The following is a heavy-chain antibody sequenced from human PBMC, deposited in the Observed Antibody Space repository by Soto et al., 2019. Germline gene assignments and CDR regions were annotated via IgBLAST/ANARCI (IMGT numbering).Heavy chain of an antibody. Sequence: SETLSLTCSVSGGSISSNSYSWGWIRQPPGKGLEWIGSICCGGSTYYNPSLKSRLTISVDTSKNQFSLKLSSVTAADTAVYYCARWVEVSLDYFDSWGQGTPVTVSS. D-gene: IGHD1-20*01. CDR2: ICCGGST. CDR3: ARWVEVSLDYFDS. CDR1: GGSISSNSYS. V-gene: IGHV4-39*07. J-gene: IGHJ4*02.